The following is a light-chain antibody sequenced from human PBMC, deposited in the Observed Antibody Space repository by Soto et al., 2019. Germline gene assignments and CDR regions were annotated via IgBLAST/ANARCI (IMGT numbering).Light chain of an antibody. CDR3: QVWDSTTVV. CDR1: NIGSKN. V-gene: IGLV3-9*01. J-gene: IGLJ2*01. CDR2: RDN. Sequence: SYELTQPPPVSVAPGQTATITCGGNNIGSKNVHWYQQKPGQAPVVVIFRDNNRPSGIPERFSGSNSGNTATLTISRAQAGDEGDYYCQVWDSTTVVFGGGTKLTVL.